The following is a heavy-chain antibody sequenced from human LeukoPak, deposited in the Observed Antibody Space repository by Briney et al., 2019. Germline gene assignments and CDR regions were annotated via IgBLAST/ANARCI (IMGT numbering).Heavy chain of an antibody. V-gene: IGHV1-69*13. J-gene: IGHJ5*02. CDR2: IIPIFGTA. CDR1: GGTISSYA. CDR3: ALRLGYCSSTSCSNWFDP. D-gene: IGHD2-2*01. Sequence: GASVKVSCKASGGTISSYAISWVRQAPGQGLEWMGGIIPIFGTANYAQKFQGRVTITADESTSTAYMELSSLRSEDTAVYYCALRLGYCSSTSCSNWFDPWGQGTLVTVSS.